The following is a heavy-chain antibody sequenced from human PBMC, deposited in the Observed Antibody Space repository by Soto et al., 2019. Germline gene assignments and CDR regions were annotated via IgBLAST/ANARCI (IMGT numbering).Heavy chain of an antibody. Sequence: QVQLQQSGPGLVKSSQTLSLTCDIAGDSVSSLSVGWNWIRQSPSRGLEWLGRTYYRSKWYTDYAVSLKSRITINTDTSKNQLSLHLNSVTPEDTAVYYCARVSGSSWVDYWGQGTLVTVSS. CDR1: GDSVSSLSVG. CDR2: TYYRSKWYT. V-gene: IGHV6-1*01. D-gene: IGHD6-13*01. CDR3: ARVSGSSWVDY. J-gene: IGHJ4*02.